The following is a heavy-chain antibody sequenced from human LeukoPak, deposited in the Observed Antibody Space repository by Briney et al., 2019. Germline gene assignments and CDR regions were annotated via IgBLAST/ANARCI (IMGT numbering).Heavy chain of an antibody. V-gene: IGHV4-59*11. D-gene: IGHD4-11*01. CDR1: GGSISSHY. CDR2: IYYSGST. Sequence: KPSETLSLTCTVSGGSISSHYWSWIRQPPGKGLEWIGYIYYSGSTNYNPSLKSRVTISVDTSKNQFPLKLSSVTAADTAVYYCARTTVTTGYYSDYWGQGTLVTVSS. J-gene: IGHJ4*02. CDR3: ARTTVTTGYYSDY.